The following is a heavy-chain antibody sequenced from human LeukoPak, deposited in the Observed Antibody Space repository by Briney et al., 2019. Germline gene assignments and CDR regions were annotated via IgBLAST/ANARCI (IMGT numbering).Heavy chain of an antibody. J-gene: IGHJ6*02. CDR1: GHTFTSYV. CDR2: ISAYNGNT. D-gene: IGHD3-9*01. V-gene: IGHV1-18*01. CDR3: ARELHYDILTAYYYYYGMDV. Sequence: ASVKVSCKASGHTFTSYVISWVRQAPGQGLEWMGWISAYNGNTNYAQKLQGRVTMTTDTSTSTAYMELRSLRSDDTAVYYCARELHYDILTAYYYYYGMDVWGQGTTVTVSS.